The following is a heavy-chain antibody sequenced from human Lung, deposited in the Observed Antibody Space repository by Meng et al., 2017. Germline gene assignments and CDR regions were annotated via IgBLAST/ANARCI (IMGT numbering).Heavy chain of an antibody. J-gene: IGHJ4*02. CDR2: INHSGST. D-gene: IGHD4-11*01. V-gene: IGHV4-34*01. CDR3: ARGPTTMAHDFDY. CDR1: GRAFSDFF. Sequence: QVEARYVGAGRLKPLVTRFLTCVASGRAFSDFFWGWIRVPPGKGLEWIGEINHSGSTNYNPSLESRATISVDTSQNNLSLKLSSVTAADSAVYYCARGPTTMAHDFDYWGQGTLVTVSS.